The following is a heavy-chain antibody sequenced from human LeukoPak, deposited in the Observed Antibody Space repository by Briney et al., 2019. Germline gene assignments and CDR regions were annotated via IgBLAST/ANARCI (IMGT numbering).Heavy chain of an antibody. V-gene: IGHV3-30*04. CDR1: GFTFSSYV. CDR2: ISYDGSNK. J-gene: IGHJ5*02. Sequence: GGSLRLSCAASGFTFSSYVMHWVRQAPGKGLEWVAIISYDGSNKYYADSVKGRFTISRDNSKNTLYLQMNSLRAEDTAVYYCARPGRTGLLRYFDWLLYPNWFDPWGQGTLVTVSS. CDR3: ARPGRTGLLRYFDWLLYPNWFDP. D-gene: IGHD3-9*01.